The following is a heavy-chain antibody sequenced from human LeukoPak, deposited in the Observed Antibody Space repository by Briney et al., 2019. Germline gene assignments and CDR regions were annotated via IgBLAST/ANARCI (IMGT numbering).Heavy chain of an antibody. CDR2: INPNSGGT. CDR1: GYTFTGYY. Sequence: GASVKVSCKASGYTFTGYYMHWVRQAPGQGLEWMGWINPNSGGTNYAQKFQGRVTMTRDTSISTAYMELSRLRSDDTAVYYCARDTNRYCGGDCYSHDYWGQGTLVTVSS. CDR3: ARDTNRYCGGDCYSHDY. J-gene: IGHJ4*02. D-gene: IGHD2-21*02. V-gene: IGHV1-2*02.